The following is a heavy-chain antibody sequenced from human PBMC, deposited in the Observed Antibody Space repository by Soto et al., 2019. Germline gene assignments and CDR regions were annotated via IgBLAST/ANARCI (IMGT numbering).Heavy chain of an antibody. CDR3: ATEQGARYLGY. J-gene: IGHJ4*02. CDR2: FDPEDGET. V-gene: IGHV1-24*01. CDR1: GYTLTELS. Sequence: ASVKVSCKVSGYTLTELSMHWVRQAPGKGLEWMGGFDPEDGETIYAQKFQGRVNMTEDKSTDTAYMELSSLRSEDTAVYYCATEQGARYLGYWGQGTLVPVSP.